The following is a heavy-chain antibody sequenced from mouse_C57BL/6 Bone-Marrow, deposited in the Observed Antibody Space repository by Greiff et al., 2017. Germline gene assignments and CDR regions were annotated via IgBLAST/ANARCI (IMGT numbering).Heavy chain of an antibody. CDR3: ARRAGTRYFDY. D-gene: IGHD4-1*01. V-gene: IGHV5-6*02. Sequence: EVKLMESGGDLVKPGGSLKLSCAASGFTFSSYGMSWVRQTPDKRLEWVATISSGGSYTYYPDSVKGRFTISRDNAKNTLYLQMSSLKSEDTAMYYCARRAGTRYFDYWGQGTTLTVSS. J-gene: IGHJ2*01. CDR1: GFTFSSYG. CDR2: ISSGGSYT.